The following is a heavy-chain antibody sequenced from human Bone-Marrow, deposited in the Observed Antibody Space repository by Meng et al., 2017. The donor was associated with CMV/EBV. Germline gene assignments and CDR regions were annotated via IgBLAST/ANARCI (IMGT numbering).Heavy chain of an antibody. CDR3: ARERDYSGYDPEIDY. CDR1: GFTFSSYG. CDR2: IRYDGSNK. V-gene: IGHV3-30*02. D-gene: IGHD5-12*01. Sequence: GGSLRLSCAASGFTFSSYGMHWVRQAPGKGLEWVAFIRYDGSNKYYADSVKGRFTISRDNAKNSLYLQMNSLRAEDTAVYYCARERDYSGYDPEIDYWGQGTLVTGSS. J-gene: IGHJ4*02.